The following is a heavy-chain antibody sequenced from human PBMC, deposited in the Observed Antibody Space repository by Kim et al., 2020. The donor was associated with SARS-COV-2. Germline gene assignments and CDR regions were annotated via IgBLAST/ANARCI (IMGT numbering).Heavy chain of an antibody. V-gene: IGHV3-66*01. Sequence: SGGSTYYADSVKGRFTISRDNSKNTLYLQMNSLRAEDTAVYYCAREISSWGGQGTLVTVSS. CDR2: SGGST. D-gene: IGHD6-13*01. CDR3: AREISSW. J-gene: IGHJ4*02.